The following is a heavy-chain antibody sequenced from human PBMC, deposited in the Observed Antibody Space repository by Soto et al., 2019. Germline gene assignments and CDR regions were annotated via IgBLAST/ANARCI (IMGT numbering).Heavy chain of an antibody. Sequence: GASVKVSCKASGGTFSSYAISWVRQAPGQGLEWMGGIIPIFGTANYAQKFPGRVTITADESTSTAYMELSSLRSEDTAVYYCARGIQLWRHYGRDVWGQGTTVTVSS. CDR1: GGTFSSYA. V-gene: IGHV1-69*13. D-gene: IGHD5-18*01. J-gene: IGHJ6*02. CDR3: ARGIQLWRHYGRDV. CDR2: IIPIFGTA.